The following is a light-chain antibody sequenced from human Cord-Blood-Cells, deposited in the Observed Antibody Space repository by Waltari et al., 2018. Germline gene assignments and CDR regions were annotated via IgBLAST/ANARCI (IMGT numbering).Light chain of an antibody. Sequence: QSVLTQPPSASGTPGQRVTISCSGSSPNTGSNYVYWYQQLPGPAPKLLIYRNNQRPSGVPDRFSGSKSGTSASLAISGLRSEDEADYYCAAWDDSLSGWVFGGGTKLTVL. V-gene: IGLV1-47*01. CDR3: AAWDDSLSGWV. J-gene: IGLJ3*02. CDR1: SPNTGSNY. CDR2: RNN.